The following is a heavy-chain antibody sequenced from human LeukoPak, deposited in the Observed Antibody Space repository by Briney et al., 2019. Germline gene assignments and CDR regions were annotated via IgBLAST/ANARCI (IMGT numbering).Heavy chain of an antibody. CDR3: ARATRSITIFGVVIPINYYYGMDV. Sequence: GGSLRLSCAASGFTFSSYSMNWVRQAPGKGLEWVSSISSSSSSYIYYADSVKGRFTISRDNAKNSLYLQMNSLRAEDTAVYYCARATRSITIFGVVIPINYYYGMDVWGQGTTVTVSS. V-gene: IGHV3-21*01. CDR1: GFTFSSYS. CDR2: ISSSSSSYI. J-gene: IGHJ6*02. D-gene: IGHD3-3*01.